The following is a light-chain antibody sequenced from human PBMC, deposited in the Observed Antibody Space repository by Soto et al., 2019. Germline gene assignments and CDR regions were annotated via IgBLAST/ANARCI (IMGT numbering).Light chain of an antibody. CDR3: QHYNDWPPHT. Sequence: EIVMTQSPATLSVSPGERATLSCRASQSVTINLAWYQQKPGQAPRLLIYGASIRATGIPARFSGSGSGTDFTLTISSLQSEDFAVCYCQHYNDWPPHTFGQGTKLEIK. CDR1: QSVTIN. V-gene: IGKV3-15*01. J-gene: IGKJ2*01. CDR2: GAS.